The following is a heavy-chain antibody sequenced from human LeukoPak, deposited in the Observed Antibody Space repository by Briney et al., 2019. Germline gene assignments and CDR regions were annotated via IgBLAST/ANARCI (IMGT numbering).Heavy chain of an antibody. CDR3: AREGDHGSERYFDL. CDR2: ISSSSSYT. J-gene: IGHJ2*01. Sequence: GGSLRLSCAASGFTFSDYYMSWIRQAPGKGLEWVSYISSSSSYTNYADSVKGRLTISRDNAKNSLYLQMNSLRAEDTAVYYCAREGDHGSERYFDLWGRGTLVTVSS. D-gene: IGHD3-10*01. V-gene: IGHV3-11*05. CDR1: GFTFSDYY.